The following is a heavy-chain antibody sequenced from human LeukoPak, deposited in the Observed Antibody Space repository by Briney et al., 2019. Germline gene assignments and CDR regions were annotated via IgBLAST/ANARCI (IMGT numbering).Heavy chain of an antibody. V-gene: IGHV3-30*02. CDR2: IRYDGSNK. J-gene: IGHJ6*04. CDR1: GFTFSSYG. D-gene: IGHD3-22*01. CDR3: ARAYNYYDSSGSPDV. Sequence: GGSLRLSCAAPGFTFSSYGMHWVRQAPGKGLEWVAFIRYDGSNKYYADSVKGRFTISRDNSKNTLYLQMNSLRAEDTAVYYCARAYNYYDSSGSPDVWGKGTTVTISS.